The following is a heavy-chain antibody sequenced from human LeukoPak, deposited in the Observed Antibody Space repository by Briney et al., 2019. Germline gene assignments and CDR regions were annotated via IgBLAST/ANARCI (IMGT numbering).Heavy chain of an antibody. CDR3: ATDGAAWSRDN. D-gene: IGHD4/OR15-4a*01. CDR2: ISYTGGHE. J-gene: IGHJ4*02. Sequence: GGSLRLSCAASGFTFSAYGMTWVRQAPGKGLEWVSTISYTGGHEFYADSLKGRFNISRDNAKNSVYLQMHSLRAEDTAVYYCATDGAAWSRDNWGQGNLVTVSS. V-gene: IGHV3-21*01. CDR1: GFTFSAYG.